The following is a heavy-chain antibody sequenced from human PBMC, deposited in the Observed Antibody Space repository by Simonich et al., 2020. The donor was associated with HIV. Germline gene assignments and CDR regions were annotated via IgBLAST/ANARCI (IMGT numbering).Heavy chain of an antibody. V-gene: IGHV1-18*01. J-gene: IGHJ4*02. D-gene: IGHD1-1*01. CDR3: ARGNPWFDY. CDR1: GYTFTNYG. CDR2: IRPSGGNT. Sequence: QVRLVQSGTEVKKPGASVKVSCHASGYTFTNYGITWVRQAPGQGLEWMGGIRPSGGNTNYSQNLQGRVTMTTDTSTSTAYMELRSLRSDDTAVYYCARGNPWFDYWGQGTLVTVSS.